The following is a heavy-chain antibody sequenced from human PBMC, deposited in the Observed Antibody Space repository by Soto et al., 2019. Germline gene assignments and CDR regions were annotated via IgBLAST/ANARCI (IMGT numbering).Heavy chain of an antibody. D-gene: IGHD1-7*01. V-gene: IGHV1-69*01. CDR2: IIPVFGTA. J-gene: IGHJ5*02. CDR1: GGTFSSYA. CDR3: AKDGPGLDLLNYFGP. Sequence: QVQLVQSGAEVKKPGSSVKVSCKASGGTFSSYASSWVRQAPGQGLEWMGGIIPVFGTANYAQKFQGRVTITADESTNTVYMDLSSLTSEDTAVYYCAKDGPGLDLLNYFGPWGQGTLVTVSS.